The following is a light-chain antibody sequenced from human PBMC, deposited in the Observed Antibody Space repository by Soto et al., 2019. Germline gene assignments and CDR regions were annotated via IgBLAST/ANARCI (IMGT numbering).Light chain of an antibody. V-gene: IGLV2-8*01. Sequence: QSALTQPPSASGSPGQSVTISCTGTSXDAGGYNYVSWYQQHPGKAPKLMIYEVSKRPSGVPDRFSGSKSGNTAPLTVSGLQAEDEADYYCSSYAGSNNYVFGTGTKVTVL. CDR2: EVS. CDR1: SXDAGGYNY. CDR3: SSYAGSNNYV. J-gene: IGLJ1*01.